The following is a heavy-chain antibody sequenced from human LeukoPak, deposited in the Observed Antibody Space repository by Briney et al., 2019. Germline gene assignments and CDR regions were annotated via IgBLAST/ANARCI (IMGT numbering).Heavy chain of an antibody. D-gene: IGHD3-10*01. CDR3: ASEMRTDYYGSGSYYMI. CDR1: GFTFTSYA. J-gene: IGHJ4*02. Sequence: GGSLRLSCAASGFTFTSYAMSWVRQAPGKGLEWVSTISGSGDNTYYADSVKGRFTISRDNSNNALFLQMNSLRAEDTAVYYCASEMRTDYYGSGSYYMIWGQGTLVTVSS. CDR2: ISGSGDNT. V-gene: IGHV3-23*01.